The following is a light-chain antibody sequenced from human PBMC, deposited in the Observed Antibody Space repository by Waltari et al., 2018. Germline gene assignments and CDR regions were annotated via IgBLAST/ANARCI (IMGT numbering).Light chain of an antibody. V-gene: IGKV4-1*01. CDR1: QSVLYSSNKKKY. CDR3: QQYYSTPWT. J-gene: IGKJ1*01. Sequence: DIVMTQSPDSLAVSLGERATINCKSSQSVLYSSNKKKYLAWYQQKAGQPPKLLIYWASTRESGVPDRFTGSGSGTDFTLTISSLQAEDVAVYYCQQYYSTPWTFGRGTKVEIK. CDR2: WAS.